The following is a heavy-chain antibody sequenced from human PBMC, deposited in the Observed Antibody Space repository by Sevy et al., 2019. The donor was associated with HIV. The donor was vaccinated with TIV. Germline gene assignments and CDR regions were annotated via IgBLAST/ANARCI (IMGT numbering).Heavy chain of an antibody. J-gene: IGHJ4*02. Sequence: GGSLRLSCAASGFTFSSYEMNWVRQAPGKGLEWVSYISSSGSTIYYADSVKGRFTISRDNAKNSLYLQMNSLRAEETAVYYCAREGTTVTTFGGVGRGYFDYWGQGTLVTVSS. D-gene: IGHD4-17*01. CDR2: ISSSGSTI. V-gene: IGHV3-48*03. CDR1: GFTFSSYE. CDR3: AREGTTVTTFGGVGRGYFDY.